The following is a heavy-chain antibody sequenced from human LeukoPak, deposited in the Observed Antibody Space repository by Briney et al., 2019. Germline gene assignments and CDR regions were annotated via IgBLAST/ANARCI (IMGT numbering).Heavy chain of an antibody. J-gene: IGHJ4*02. CDR3: ARESSPDYGGNSGTGY. CDR1: GFTFSNYA. CDR2: IGGSGDST. D-gene: IGHD4-23*01. V-gene: IGHV3-23*01. Sequence: PGGSLRLSCAASGFTFSNYAMSWVRQAPGNGLEWVSAIGGSGDSTCYADSVKGRFTISRDNSENTLYLQMNSLRAEDTAVYYCARESSPDYGGNSGTGYWGQGTLVTVSS.